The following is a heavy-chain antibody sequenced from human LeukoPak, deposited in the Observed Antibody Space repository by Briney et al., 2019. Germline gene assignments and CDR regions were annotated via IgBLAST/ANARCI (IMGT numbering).Heavy chain of an antibody. CDR3: ARDESSWRFDP. J-gene: IGHJ5*02. CDR1: GYTFTGYY. D-gene: IGHD6-13*01. Sequence: GASVKVSCKASGYTFTGYYMHWVRQAPGQGLEWVGWINPNSGGTNYAQKFQGWVTMTRDTSISTAYMELSRLRSDDTAVYYCARDESSWRFDPWGQGTLVTVSS. V-gene: IGHV1-2*04. CDR2: INPNSGGT.